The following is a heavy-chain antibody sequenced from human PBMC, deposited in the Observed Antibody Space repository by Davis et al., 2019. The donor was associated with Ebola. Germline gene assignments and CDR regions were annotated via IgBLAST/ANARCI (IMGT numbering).Heavy chain of an antibody. Sequence: ASVKVSCKTSGYTFTDYFIHWVRQAPGQGLEWMGRINPNSGDTNYAQKFQGRVTVTRDTSINTAYMELTRLTSDDTALYYCALTPCRDGYCYFDFWGQGTLVTVSS. V-gene: IGHV1-2*06. J-gene: IGHJ4*02. CDR1: GYTFTDYF. CDR3: ALTPCRDGYCYFDF. D-gene: IGHD5-24*01. CDR2: INPNSGDT.